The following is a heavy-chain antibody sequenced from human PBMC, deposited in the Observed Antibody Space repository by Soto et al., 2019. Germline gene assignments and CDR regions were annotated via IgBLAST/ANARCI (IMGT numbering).Heavy chain of an antibody. CDR3: ARDAQQQLAGQAYYYYMDV. V-gene: IGHV1-3*01. J-gene: IGHJ6*03. CDR1: GYTFTSYA. D-gene: IGHD6-13*01. Sequence: ASVKVSCKASGYTFTSYAMHWVRQAPGQRLEWMGWINAGNGNTKYSQKFQGRVTITRDTSASTAYMELSSLRSEDTAVYYCARDAQQQLAGQAYYYYMDVWGKGTTVTVSS. CDR2: INAGNGNT.